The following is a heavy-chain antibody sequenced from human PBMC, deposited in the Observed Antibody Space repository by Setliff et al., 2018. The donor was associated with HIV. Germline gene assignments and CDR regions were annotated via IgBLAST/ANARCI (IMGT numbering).Heavy chain of an antibody. V-gene: IGHV1-69*05. J-gene: IGHJ4*02. CDR2: IIPVFGSA. D-gene: IGHD3-16*01. CDR3: ARDRAEADVGGGVRGPTYFCDY. Sequence: ASVKVSCKASGGTFSTSAVSWVRQAPGRGLEWMGGIIPVFGSAHYAQKFQDRITITTDESTSSVFVELSNLRPDDTAIYYCARDRAEADVGGGVRGPTYFCDYWGQGTLVTVSS. CDR1: GGTFSTSA.